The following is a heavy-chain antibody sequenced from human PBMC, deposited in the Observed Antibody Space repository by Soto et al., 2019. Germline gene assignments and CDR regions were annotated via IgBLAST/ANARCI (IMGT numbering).Heavy chain of an antibody. CDR3: AKGTYDYAYCFDS. J-gene: IGHJ4*02. V-gene: IGHV3-23*01. D-gene: IGHD3-16*01. CDR2: IRSSGGST. CDR1: GFTFSSYA. Sequence: EVQLLESGGGLVQTGGSLRLSCVASGFTFSSYAMSWVRQAPGKGPEWVSSIRSSGGSTYYADSVTGRSTISRAYSKNTLYLPMDSLRDDDTAVYYCAKGTYDYAYCFDSWGQGTLVTVSS.